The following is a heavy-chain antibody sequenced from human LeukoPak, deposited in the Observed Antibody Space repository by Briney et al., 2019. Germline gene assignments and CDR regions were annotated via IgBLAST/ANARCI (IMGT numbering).Heavy chain of an antibody. CDR2: ISTNVTGT. CDR3: ARGRVSMVRGVINYFDY. CDR1: GFNFRSYW. D-gene: IGHD3-10*01. V-gene: IGHV3-74*01. Sequence: GGSLRLSCAASGFNFRSYWMHWVRQVPGKGPVWVARISTNVTGTVYADSVKGRFTISRDNAKNTLYLQMNSLRAEDTALYYCARGRVSMVRGVINYFDYWGQGTLVTVSS. J-gene: IGHJ4*02.